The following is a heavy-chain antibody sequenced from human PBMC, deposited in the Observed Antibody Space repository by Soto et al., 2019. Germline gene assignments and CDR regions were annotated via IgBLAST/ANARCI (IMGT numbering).Heavy chain of an antibody. V-gene: IGHV4-30-4*01. J-gene: IGHJ3*02. CDR3: ARGEVRGPFDI. Sequence: QEQLQESGPGLVKPSQTLSLTCTVSGGSMNSQDYYWSWIRQPPGKGLEWIGYIHNSGSTYYNPSLRSRLTISSDTSKNPFSLRLNSVTAADTALYYCARGEVRGPFDIWGQGTMVTVSS. CDR1: GGSMNSQDYY. CDR2: IHNSGST. D-gene: IGHD3-10*01.